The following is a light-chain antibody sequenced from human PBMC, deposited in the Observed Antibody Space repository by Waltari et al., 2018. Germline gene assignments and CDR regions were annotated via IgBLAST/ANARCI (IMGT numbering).Light chain of an antibody. V-gene: IGLV1-47*01. CDR1: TSNLGSNY. J-gene: IGLJ1*01. Sequence: QSVLTQPPSASGPPGQRVSISCSGSTSNLGSNYLYWYQQLPGMAPKLLIYRNNQRPSGVPDRFSGSKYGTSASLAISGLRSEDEAVYYCASWDDSHYVFGPGTKVTVL. CDR3: ASWDDSHYV. CDR2: RNN.